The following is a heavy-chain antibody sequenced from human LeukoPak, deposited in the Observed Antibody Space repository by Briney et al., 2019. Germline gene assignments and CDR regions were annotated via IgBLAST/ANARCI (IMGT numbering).Heavy chain of an antibody. CDR3: ATVPPHYYDSSGYYLYYFDY. V-gene: IGHV1-24*01. CDR2: FDPEDGET. D-gene: IGHD3-22*01. CDR1: GYTLTELS. J-gene: IGHJ4*02. Sequence: ASVKVSCKVSGYTLTELSIHWVRQAPGKGLEWMGGFDPEDGETIYAQKFQGRVTMTGDTSTDTAYMELSSLRSEDTAVYYCATVPPHYYDSSGYYLYYFDYWGQGNLVTVSS.